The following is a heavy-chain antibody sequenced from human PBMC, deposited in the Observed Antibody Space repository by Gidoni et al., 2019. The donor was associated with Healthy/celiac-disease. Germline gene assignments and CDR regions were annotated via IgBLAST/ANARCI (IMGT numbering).Heavy chain of an antibody. V-gene: IGHV3-15*01. CDR1: GFTLRNAW. J-gene: IGHJ3*02. Sequence: EVQLVESGGGLVKPGGSLRLCCAASGFTLRNAWMSWDRQAPGKGLEWVGRIKSKTDCGTTDYAAPVNGRFTISRDDSKNTLYLQMNSLKTEDTAVYDCTTGQPITGRAVAGGDAFYIWGQGTMVTVSS. CDR2: IKSKTDCGTT. CDR3: TTGQPITGRAVAGGDAFYI. D-gene: IGHD6-19*01.